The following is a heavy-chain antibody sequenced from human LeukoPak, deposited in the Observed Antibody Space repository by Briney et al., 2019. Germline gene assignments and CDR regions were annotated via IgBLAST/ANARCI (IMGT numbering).Heavy chain of an antibody. CDR1: GYTLTELS. CDR3: ATSLVPDSSGHYQNWFDP. J-gene: IGHJ5*02. Sequence: ASVKVSCKVSGYTLTELSMHWVRQTPGKGLEWMGGFDPEDGETIYAQKFQGRVTMTEDTSTDTAYMELSSLRSEDTAVYYCATSLVPDSSGHYQNWFDPWGQGTLVTVSS. D-gene: IGHD3-22*01. V-gene: IGHV1-24*01. CDR2: FDPEDGET.